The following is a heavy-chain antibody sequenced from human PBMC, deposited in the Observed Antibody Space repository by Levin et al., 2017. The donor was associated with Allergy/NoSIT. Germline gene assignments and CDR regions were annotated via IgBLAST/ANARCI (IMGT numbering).Heavy chain of an antibody. Sequence: SQTLSLPCTVSGGSISGSFWTWIRPPPGKGLEWVGYIDYSGRTNYNPSLKTRVSISRDTSKSQFSLMLSSVTAADTAVYYCARGHPSSPRTSDSWGQGTLVTVSS. V-gene: IGHV4-59*01. CDR3: ARGHPSSPRTSDS. J-gene: IGHJ4*02. CDR1: GGSISGSF. CDR2: IDYSGRT. D-gene: IGHD6-13*01.